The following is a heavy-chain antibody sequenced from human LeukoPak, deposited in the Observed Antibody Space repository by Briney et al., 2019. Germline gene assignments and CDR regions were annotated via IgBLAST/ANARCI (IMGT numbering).Heavy chain of an antibody. V-gene: IGHV3-23*01. Sequence: PGGSLRLSFAASGFTFRSYAMNWVRQAPGKGLEGVSAISGCGGSTYYADSVKGRFTISRDNSKNTLYLQMNSLRAEDTAVYFCAKPGSSSYLYYFDSWGQGTLVTVSS. CDR3: AKPGSSSYLYYFDS. D-gene: IGHD6-6*01. CDR2: ISGCGGST. CDR1: GFTFRSYA. J-gene: IGHJ4*02.